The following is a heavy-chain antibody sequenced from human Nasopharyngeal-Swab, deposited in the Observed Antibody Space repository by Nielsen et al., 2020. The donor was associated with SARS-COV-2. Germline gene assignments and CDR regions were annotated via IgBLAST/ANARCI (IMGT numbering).Heavy chain of an antibody. CDR2: IKQGGTQQ. Sequence: GGSLRLSCAASGFTFSSYWMSWVRQAPGKGLEWVAHIKQGGTQQYYVDSVKGRFTISRDNAKNSLSLQMNSLRAEDTAVYYCARYCSTTSCPRGFDYWGQGTLVTVSS. D-gene: IGHD2-2*01. CDR3: ARYCSTTSCPRGFDY. CDR1: GFTFSSYW. V-gene: IGHV3-7*01. J-gene: IGHJ4*02.